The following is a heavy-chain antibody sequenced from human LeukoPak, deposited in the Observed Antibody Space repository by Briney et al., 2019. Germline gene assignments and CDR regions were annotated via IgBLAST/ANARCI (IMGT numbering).Heavy chain of an antibody. J-gene: IGHJ4*02. CDR2: IHTDGNA. D-gene: IGHD2-2*01. CDR3: ARGLSTRSYGV. V-gene: IGHV3-66*01. CDR1: GFTVSSNY. Sequence: GGSLRLSCAAPGFTVSSNYMSWVRQAPGKGLEWVSVIHTDGNAYYADSVKGRFTISRDNSRNTLNLQMNSLRVEDTAVYYCARGLSTRSYGVWGQGTLVTVSS.